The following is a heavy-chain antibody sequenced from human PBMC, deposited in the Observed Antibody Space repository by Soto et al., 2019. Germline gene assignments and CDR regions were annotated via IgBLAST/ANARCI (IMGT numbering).Heavy chain of an antibody. CDR3: ARENSSSPNSSRNFDY. Sequence: QVQLVQSGAEVKKPGASVKVSCKASGYTFTSYDINWVRQATGQGLEWMGWMNPNSGNTGYAQKFQGRVTITADESTSTAYMELSSLRSEDTAVYYCARENSSSPNSSRNFDYWGQGTLVTVSS. V-gene: IGHV1-8*01. CDR2: MNPNSGNT. D-gene: IGHD6-6*01. J-gene: IGHJ4*02. CDR1: GYTFTSYD.